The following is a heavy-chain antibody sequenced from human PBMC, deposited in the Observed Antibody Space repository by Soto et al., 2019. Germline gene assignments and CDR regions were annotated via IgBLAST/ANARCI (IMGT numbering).Heavy chain of an antibody. J-gene: IGHJ6*02. CDR2: IIPIFGTA. Sequence: QVQLVQSGAEVKKPGSSVKVSCKASGGTFSSYAISWVRQAPGQGLEWMGGIIPIFGTANYAQKFQGSVTITAHESTSTAYMELGSLRSEDTAVYYCARGSPISITVNPLYYYYGMDVWGQGTTVTVSS. V-gene: IGHV1-69*01. D-gene: IGHD3-16*01. CDR1: GGTFSSYA. CDR3: ARGSPISITVNPLYYYYGMDV.